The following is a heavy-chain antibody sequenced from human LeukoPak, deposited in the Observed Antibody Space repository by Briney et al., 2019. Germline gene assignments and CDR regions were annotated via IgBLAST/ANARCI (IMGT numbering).Heavy chain of an antibody. D-gene: IGHD3-9*01. CDR3: ARHIQYYVILTGYDGYYYYGMDV. J-gene: IGHJ6*02. CDR1: GGSISSYY. Sequence: SETLSLTCTVSGGSISSYYWSWIRQPPGKGLEWIGYIYYSGSTNYNPSLKSRVTISVDTSKNQFSLKLSSVTAADTAVYYCARHIQYYVILTGYDGYYYYGMDVWGQGTTVTVSS. CDR2: IYYSGST. V-gene: IGHV4-59*08.